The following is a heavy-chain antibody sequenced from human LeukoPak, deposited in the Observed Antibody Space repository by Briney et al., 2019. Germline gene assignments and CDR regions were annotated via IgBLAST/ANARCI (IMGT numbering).Heavy chain of an antibody. CDR3: AREDCSSTSCYDPSVSDY. Sequence: GGSLRLSCEASGFTFSHYEMNCVRQAPGKGLEWVSYISSSGYTIYYADSVKGRFTISRDNAKNSLYLQMNSLRAEDTAVYYCAREDCSSTSCYDPSVSDYWGQGTLVTVSS. V-gene: IGHV3-48*03. J-gene: IGHJ4*02. CDR2: ISSSGYTI. D-gene: IGHD2-2*01. CDR1: GFTFSHYE.